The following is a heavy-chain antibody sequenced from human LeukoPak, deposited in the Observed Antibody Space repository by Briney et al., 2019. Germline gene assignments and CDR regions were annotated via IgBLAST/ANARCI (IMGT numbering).Heavy chain of an antibody. CDR1: GGSISSYY. V-gene: IGHV4-59*01. CDR3: ARAIKTEDYYYGMDV. Sequence: SETLSLTCTVSGGSISSYYWSWIRQPPGKGLGWIGYIYYSGSTNYNPSLKSRVTISVDTSKNQFSLKLSSVTAADTAVYYCARAIKTEDYYYGMDVWGQGTTVTVSS. CDR2: IYYSGST. J-gene: IGHJ6*02.